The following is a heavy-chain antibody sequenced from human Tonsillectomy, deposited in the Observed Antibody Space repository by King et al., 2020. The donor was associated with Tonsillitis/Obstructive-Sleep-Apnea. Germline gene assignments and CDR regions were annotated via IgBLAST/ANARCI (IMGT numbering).Heavy chain of an antibody. J-gene: IGHJ6*02. CDR1: GYTFPSYG. CDR3: ASDPKAYFGGDCYRDYYYYGMDV. D-gene: IGHD2-21*02. Sequence: QLVQSGAEVKKPGASVKVSCKASGYTFPSYGISWVRQAPGQGLEWMGWINAYNGNTNYAQKLQGRVTMTLDTSTGTAYMELRRLRSDDTAVYYCASDPKAYFGGDCYRDYYYYGMDVWGQGTTVTVSS. V-gene: IGHV1-18*01. CDR2: INAYNGNT.